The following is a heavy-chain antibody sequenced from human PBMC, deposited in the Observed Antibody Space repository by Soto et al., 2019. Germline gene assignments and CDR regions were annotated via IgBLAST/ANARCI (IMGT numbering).Heavy chain of an antibody. CDR2: INAGNGNT. CDR3: ARVYYYYYMDV. J-gene: IGHJ6*03. Sequence: GASVKVSCKASGYTFTSFAIHWVRQAPGQRLEWMGWINAGNGNTKYSQKFQGRVTITTHTSASTVYMELSSLRSEDTAVYYCARVYYYYYMDVWGKGTTVTVSS. CDR1: GYTFTSFA. V-gene: IGHV1-3*01.